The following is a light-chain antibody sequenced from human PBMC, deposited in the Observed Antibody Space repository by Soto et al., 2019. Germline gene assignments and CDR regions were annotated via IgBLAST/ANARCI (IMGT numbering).Light chain of an antibody. CDR1: QSISIY. J-gene: IGKJ4*01. CDR2: DAS. Sequence: EIVLTQSPATLSLSPGERATLSCRASQSISIYLAWYQQKPGQAPRLLIYDASNRATGIPARFSGSGSGTDFTLTISSLEPEDFAVYYCQQSSNWPLTFGGGTKVEIK. CDR3: QQSSNWPLT. V-gene: IGKV3-11*01.